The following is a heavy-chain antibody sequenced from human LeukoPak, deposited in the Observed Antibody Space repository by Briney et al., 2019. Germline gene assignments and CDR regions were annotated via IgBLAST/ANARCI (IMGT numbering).Heavy chain of an antibody. CDR1: GFTFSSYG. V-gene: IGHV3-30*02. CDR2: IRYDGSNK. CDR3: AKDSATFLDY. D-gene: IGHD3-16*01. Sequence: GGSLRLSCTASGFTFSSYGMYWVRQAPGKGLEWVAFIRYDGSNKYYADSVKGRFTISRDNSKNTLYLQMNSLRVEDTAVYYCAKDSATFLDYWGQGTLVTVSS. J-gene: IGHJ4*02.